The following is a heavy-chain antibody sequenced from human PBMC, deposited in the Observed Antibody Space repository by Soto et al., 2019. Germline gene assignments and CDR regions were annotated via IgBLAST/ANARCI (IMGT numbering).Heavy chain of an antibody. CDR1: GFTFSSYA. J-gene: IGHJ4*02. CDR2: ISGSGVST. D-gene: IGHD6-19*01. V-gene: IGHV3-23*01. CDR3: ARDRGGGIAVAGLIPWYYFDY. Sequence: GGSLRLSCAASGFTFSSYAMSWVRQAPGKGLEWVSAISGSGVSTYYADSVKGRFTISRDNSKNTLYLQMNSLRAEDTAVYYCARDRGGGIAVAGLIPWYYFDYWGQGTLVTVSS.